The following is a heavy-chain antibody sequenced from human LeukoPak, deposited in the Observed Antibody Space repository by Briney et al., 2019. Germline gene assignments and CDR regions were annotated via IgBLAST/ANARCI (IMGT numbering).Heavy chain of an antibody. Sequence: GGSLRLSCAASGFTFSSYWMSWVRQAPGKGLEWVANIKQDGSEKYYVDSVKGRFTISRDNAKNSLYLQMNSLRAEVTAVYYCARVLITMVRGVITPPRAWDYWGQGTLVTVSS. V-gene: IGHV3-7*01. J-gene: IGHJ4*02. CDR2: IKQDGSEK. CDR1: GFTFSSYW. CDR3: ARVLITMVRGVITPPRAWDY. D-gene: IGHD3-10*01.